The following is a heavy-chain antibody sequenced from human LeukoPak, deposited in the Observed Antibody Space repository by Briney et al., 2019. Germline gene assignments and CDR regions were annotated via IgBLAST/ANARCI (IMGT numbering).Heavy chain of an antibody. CDR3: ARDRSLSVAGTFDF. Sequence: GGSLRLSCTGSGFTFSNYRMNWVRQAPGKGLEWISYSNAAGSPVSCAESVQGRFTISRDNAKNSLYLEMNSLRDDDTAVYYCARDRSLSVAGTFDFWGQGSLVTVSS. J-gene: IGHJ4*02. CDR1: GFTFSNYR. CDR2: SNAAGSPV. V-gene: IGHV3-48*02. D-gene: IGHD6-19*01.